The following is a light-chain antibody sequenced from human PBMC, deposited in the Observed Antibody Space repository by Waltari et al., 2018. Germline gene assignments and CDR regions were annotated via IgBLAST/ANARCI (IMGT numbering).Light chain of an antibody. J-gene: IGKJ2*01. V-gene: IGKV1-8*01. Sequence: AIRMTQSPSSFSASTGDRVTITCRASPGISSYLAWYQQKQGKAPKLLFYAASTLQSGVPSRFSGSGSGTYFTLTISCLQSEDFATYYCQQYYSYPYTFGQGTKLEIK. CDR1: PGISSY. CDR3: QQYYSYPYT. CDR2: AAS.